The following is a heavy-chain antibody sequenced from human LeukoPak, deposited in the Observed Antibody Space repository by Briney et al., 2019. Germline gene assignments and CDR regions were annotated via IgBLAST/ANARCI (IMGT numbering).Heavy chain of an antibody. D-gene: IGHD2-15*01. CDR1: GGTFSSYA. CDR2: IIPIFGTA. J-gene: IGHJ6*03. V-gene: IGHV1-69*05. Sequence: GASVKVSCKASGGTFSSYAISWVRQAPGQGLEWMGGIIPIFGTANYAQKFQGRVTITTDESTSTAYMELSSLRSEDTAVYYCAKTHGPYCSGGSCLDYYYYMDVWGKGTTVTVSS. CDR3: AKTHGPYCSGGSCLDYYYYMDV.